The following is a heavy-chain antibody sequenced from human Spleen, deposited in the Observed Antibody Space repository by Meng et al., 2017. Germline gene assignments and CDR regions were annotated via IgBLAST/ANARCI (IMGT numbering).Heavy chain of an antibody. V-gene: IGHV4-34*01. J-gene: IGHJ4*02. CDR3: ARGPTTMAHDFDY. CDR1: GGSMSRYY. Sequence: SCTVSGGSMSRYYWSWIRQSPGKGLEWIGEINHSGSTNYNPSLESRATISVDTSQNNLSLKLGSVTAADSAVYYCARGPTTMAHDFDYWGQGTLVTVSS. CDR2: INHSGST. D-gene: IGHD4-11*01.